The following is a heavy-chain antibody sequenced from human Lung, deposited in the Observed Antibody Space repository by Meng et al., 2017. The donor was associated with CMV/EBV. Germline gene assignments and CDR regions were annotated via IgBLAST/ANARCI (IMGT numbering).Heavy chain of an antibody. D-gene: IGHD7-27*01. V-gene: IGHV1-2*02. Sequence: SVXVSCKTSGYTFAGHYLHWLRQAPGQGLEWMAWIHYDTGETNYAQNFHGRVTVTRDTSITTVYMELRSLRPDDTAMYYCARDDNWGPDYWGQGTLVNVDS. CDR1: GYTFAGHY. J-gene: IGHJ4*02. CDR3: ARDDNWGPDY. CDR2: IHYDTGET.